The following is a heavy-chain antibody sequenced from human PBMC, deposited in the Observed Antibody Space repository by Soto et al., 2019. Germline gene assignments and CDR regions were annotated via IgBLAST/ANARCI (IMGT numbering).Heavy chain of an antibody. V-gene: IGHV4-30-4*01. Sequence: SETLSLTCSVSGDYIHFGGYYWTWIRQRPGKGLEWMGYIYYTGKTYYNPSLESRLTMSVDRSKNQFSLRLTSVTAADTAVYFCGRDLTSNANCIDPWGQGTLVTVSS. CDR2: IYYTGKT. CDR3: GRDLTSNANCIDP. CDR1: GDYIHFGGYY. D-gene: IGHD2-2*01. J-gene: IGHJ5*02.